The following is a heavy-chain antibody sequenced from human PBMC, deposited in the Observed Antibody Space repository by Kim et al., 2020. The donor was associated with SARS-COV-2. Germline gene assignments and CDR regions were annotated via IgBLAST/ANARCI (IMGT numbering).Heavy chain of an antibody. CDR3: AKYKWDYSAMDV. V-gene: IGHV3-23*01. D-gene: IGHD1-20*01. J-gene: IGHJ6*02. Sequence: YHAGPARGRFTISRHIGKNTLYLQMNSLRAEDTALYYCAKYKWDYSAMDVWGQGTTVTVSS.